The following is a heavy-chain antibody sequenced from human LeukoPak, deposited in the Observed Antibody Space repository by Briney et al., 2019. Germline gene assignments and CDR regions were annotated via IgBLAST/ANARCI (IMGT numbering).Heavy chain of an antibody. CDR2: ISSSSSYI. J-gene: IGHJ4*02. CDR3: ARGYNWNYGSGGVCDY. CDR1: GFTFSSYS. D-gene: IGHD1-7*01. Sequence: PGGSLRLSCAASGFTFSSYSMNWVRQAPGKGLEWVSSISSSSSYIYYADSVKGRFTISRDNAKNSLYLQMNSLRAEDTAVYYCARGYNWNYGSGGVCDYWGQGTLVTVSS. V-gene: IGHV3-21*01.